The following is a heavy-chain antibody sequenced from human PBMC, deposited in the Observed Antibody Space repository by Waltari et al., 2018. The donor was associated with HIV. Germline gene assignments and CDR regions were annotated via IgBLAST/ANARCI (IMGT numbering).Heavy chain of an antibody. D-gene: IGHD1-26*01. CDR2: MSWNSGSI. CDR1: GFTFDDYA. J-gene: IGHJ4*02. Sequence: EVQLVESGGGLVQPGRSLRLSCAASGFTFDDYAMHWVRQAPGKGLEWVSGMSWNSGSIGYADSVKGRFTISRDNAKNSLYLQMNSLRAEDTALYYCAKDRSHSGSYNFDYWGQGTLVTVSS. V-gene: IGHV3-9*01. CDR3: AKDRSHSGSYNFDY.